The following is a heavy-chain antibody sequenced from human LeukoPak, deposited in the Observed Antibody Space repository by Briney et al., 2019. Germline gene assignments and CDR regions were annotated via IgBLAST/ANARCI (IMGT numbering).Heavy chain of an antibody. CDR2: IIPIFGTA. Sequence: SVKVSCKASGYTFTSYDIRWVRQAPGQGLEWMGGIIPIFGTANYAQKFQGRVTITTDESTSTAYMELSSLRSEDTAVYSCARGRESSSSTAFDIWGQGTMVTVSS. D-gene: IGHD6-6*01. J-gene: IGHJ3*02. CDR3: ARGRESSSSTAFDI. CDR1: GYTFTSYD. V-gene: IGHV1-69*05.